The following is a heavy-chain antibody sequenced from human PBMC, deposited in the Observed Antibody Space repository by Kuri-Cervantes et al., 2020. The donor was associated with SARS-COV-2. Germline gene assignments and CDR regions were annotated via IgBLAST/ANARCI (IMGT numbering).Heavy chain of an antibody. Sequence: GESLKISCAASGFTFDDYTMHWVRQAPGKGLEWVSLISWDGGSTYYADSVKGRFTISRDNGKNSLYLQMNSLRTEDTALYYCAKDMTPDYGGNVDYWGQGTLVTVSS. CDR3: AKDMTPDYGGNVDY. CDR2: ISWDGGST. CDR1: GFTFDDYT. D-gene: IGHD4-23*01. V-gene: IGHV3-43*01. J-gene: IGHJ4*02.